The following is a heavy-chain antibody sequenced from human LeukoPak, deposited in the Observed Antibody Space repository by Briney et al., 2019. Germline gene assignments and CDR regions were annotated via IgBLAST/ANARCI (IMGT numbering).Heavy chain of an antibody. D-gene: IGHD2-15*01. CDR3: AKAPVTTCRGAFCYPFDY. CDR1: GFTFSSYG. CDR2: ISGSGGST. J-gene: IGHJ4*02. Sequence: GGSLRLSCAASGFTFSSYGMSWVRQARGKGLEWVSAISGSGGSTYYADSVKGRFTISRDNSKNTLYLQMNSLRAEDTAVYYCAKAPVTTCRGAFCYPFDYWGLGTLVTVSS. V-gene: IGHV3-23*01.